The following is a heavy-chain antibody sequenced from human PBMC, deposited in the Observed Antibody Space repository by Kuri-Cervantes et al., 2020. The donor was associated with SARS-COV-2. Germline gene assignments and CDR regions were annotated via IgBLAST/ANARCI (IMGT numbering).Heavy chain of an antibody. J-gene: IGHJ4*02. CDR2: IIPILGTA. CDR1: GYTFTGYY. D-gene: IGHD2-2*01. CDR3: ARDLVVPAASGTDY. Sequence: SVKVSCKASGYTFTGYYMHWVRQAPGQGLEWMGRIIPILGTANYAQKFQGRVTITADKSTSTAYMELSSLRSEDTAVYYCARDLVVPAASGTDYWGQGTLVTVSS. V-gene: IGHV1-69*08.